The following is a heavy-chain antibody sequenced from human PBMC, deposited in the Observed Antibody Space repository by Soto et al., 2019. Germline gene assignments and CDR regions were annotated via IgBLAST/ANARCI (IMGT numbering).Heavy chain of an antibody. Sequence: PSETLSLPCTVFGGSISSYYWSWILKPPGKGMEWIGYIYYSGSTNYNPSLKSRVTISVDTSKNQFSLKLSSVTAADTAVYYCARVRRITIFGVVRDAFDIWGQGTMVTVSS. CDR1: GGSISSYY. D-gene: IGHD3-3*01. V-gene: IGHV4-59*01. CDR2: IYYSGST. CDR3: ARVRRITIFGVVRDAFDI. J-gene: IGHJ3*02.